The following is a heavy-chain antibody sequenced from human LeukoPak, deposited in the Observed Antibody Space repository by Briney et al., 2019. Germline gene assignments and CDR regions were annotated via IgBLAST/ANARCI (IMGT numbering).Heavy chain of an antibody. CDR1: GFAFSSYV. J-gene: IGHJ4*02. CDR2: ISGSGGST. Sequence: GGSLRLSCAASGFAFSSYVMTWVRQAPGKGLEWVSAISGSGGSTYYADSVKGRFTISRDNSKNTLYLQMNSLRAEDTAVYYCAKDRDSSGSYSAVGYWGQGTLVTVSS. D-gene: IGHD3-22*01. CDR3: AKDRDSSGSYSAVGY. V-gene: IGHV3-23*01.